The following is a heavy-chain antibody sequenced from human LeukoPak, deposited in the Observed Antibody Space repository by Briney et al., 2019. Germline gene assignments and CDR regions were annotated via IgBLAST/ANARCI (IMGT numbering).Heavy chain of an antibody. CDR1: GYTFTGYY. D-gene: IGHD6-19*01. CDR2: INPNSGGT. V-gene: IGHV1-2*02. Sequence: GASVKVSCKASGYTFTGYYMHWVRQAPGQGLEWMGWINPNSGGTNYAQKFQGRVTITADKSTSTAYMELSSLRSEDTAVYYCARGPVEEFVSGWYFYFDYWGQGTLVTVSS. J-gene: IGHJ4*02. CDR3: ARGPVEEFVSGWYFYFDY.